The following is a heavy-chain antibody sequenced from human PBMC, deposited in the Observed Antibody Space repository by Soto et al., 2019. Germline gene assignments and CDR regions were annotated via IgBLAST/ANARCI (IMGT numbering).Heavy chain of an antibody. V-gene: IGHV1-2*02. CDR2: INPNSGGT. Sequence: ASVKVSCKASGYTFTGYYMHWVRQAPGQGLEWMGWINPNSGGTNYAQKFQGRVTMTRDTSISTAYLELSRLTSDDTAVYYCARGLAVAGPVANDHFNIWGQGTMVTVSS. CDR1: GYTFTGYY. CDR3: ARGLAVAGPVANDHFNI. D-gene: IGHD6-19*01. J-gene: IGHJ3*02.